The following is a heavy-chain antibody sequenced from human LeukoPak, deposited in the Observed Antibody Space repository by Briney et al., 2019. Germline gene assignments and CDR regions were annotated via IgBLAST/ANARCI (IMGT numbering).Heavy chain of an antibody. CDR3: ASLRGRKFDY. D-gene: IGHD3-10*01. Sequence: SVKVSCKAFGGTFSSYAISWVRQAPGQGLEWMGGIIPIFGTANYAQKFQGRVTITTDESTSTAYMELSSLRSEDTAVYYCASLRGRKFDYWGQGTLVTVSS. V-gene: IGHV1-69*05. CDR2: IIPIFGTA. CDR1: GGTFSSYA. J-gene: IGHJ4*02.